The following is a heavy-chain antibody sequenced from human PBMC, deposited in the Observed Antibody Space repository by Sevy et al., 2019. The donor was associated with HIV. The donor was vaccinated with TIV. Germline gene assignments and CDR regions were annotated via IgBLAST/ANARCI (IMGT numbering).Heavy chain of an antibody. Sequence: SETLSLTCAVSAYSISSGYYWGWIRQPPGKGLEWIGSIYHSGSTYYNPSLKSRVTISVDTSKNQFSLKLSSVTAADTAVYYCARTLVVPYYDSSGYSDAFDIWGQGTMVTVSS. CDR1: AYSISSGYY. J-gene: IGHJ3*02. V-gene: IGHV4-38-2*01. CDR2: IYHSGST. CDR3: ARTLVVPYYDSSGYSDAFDI. D-gene: IGHD3-22*01.